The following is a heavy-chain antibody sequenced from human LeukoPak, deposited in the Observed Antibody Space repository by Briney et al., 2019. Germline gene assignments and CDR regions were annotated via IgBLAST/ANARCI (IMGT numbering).Heavy chain of an antibody. CDR1: GFTFSSYW. Sequence: GSLRLSCAASGFTFSSYWMHWVRQAPGKGLVWVSRINSDGSSTSYADSVKGRFTISRDNAKNTLYLQMNSLRAEDTAFYYCAREGVVVGRDFDYWGQGTLVTVSS. V-gene: IGHV3-74*01. CDR3: AREGVVVGRDFDY. J-gene: IGHJ4*02. CDR2: INSDGSST. D-gene: IGHD2-15*01.